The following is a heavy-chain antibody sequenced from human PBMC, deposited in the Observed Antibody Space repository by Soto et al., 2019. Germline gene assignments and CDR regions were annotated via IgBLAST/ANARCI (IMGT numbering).Heavy chain of an antibody. J-gene: IGHJ4*02. Sequence: QVQLVQSGAEVKKPGASVIVSCKTSGYTFTSYDVNWVRQATGQGLEWMGWMNPTNGNTGYGQKFQGRITMTRNTSISTAYLEVNSLRSEDTAIYYWARGLGSSGYWESFGFVYWGQGTLVTVSS. D-gene: IGHD3-22*01. CDR1: GYTFTSYD. CDR2: MNPTNGNT. V-gene: IGHV1-8*01. CDR3: ARGLGSSGYWESFGFVY.